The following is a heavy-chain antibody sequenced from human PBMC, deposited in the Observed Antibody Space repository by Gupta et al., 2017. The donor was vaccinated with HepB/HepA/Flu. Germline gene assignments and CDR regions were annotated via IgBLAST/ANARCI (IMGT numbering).Heavy chain of an antibody. V-gene: IGHV3-21*06. CDR2: ISWNSVYI. J-gene: IGHJ4*02. CDR3: ARQRQTDY. Sequence: EVKLVESGGGRVEPGGSLKLSCVASGFTFSGYSMTWVRQAPGKGLEWVSSISWNSVYIYYADSVKGRFTISRDNAKNSLYLQMNSLRADDTAVYYCARQRQTDYWGQGTQVTVSS. CDR1: GFTFSGYS. D-gene: IGHD1-1*01.